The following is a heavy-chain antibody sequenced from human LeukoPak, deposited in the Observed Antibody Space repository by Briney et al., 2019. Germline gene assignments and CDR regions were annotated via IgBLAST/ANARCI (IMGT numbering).Heavy chain of an antibody. Sequence: PSETLSLTCTVSGGSISSYYWSWIRQPPGKRLEWIGYIYYSGSTNYNPSLKSRVTISVDTSKNQFSLKLSSVTAADTAVYYCARGRWYGSSWYDAVYYFDYWGQGTLVTVSS. CDR2: IYYSGST. CDR1: GGSISSYY. D-gene: IGHD6-13*01. J-gene: IGHJ4*02. CDR3: ARGRWYGSSWYDAVYYFDY. V-gene: IGHV4-59*01.